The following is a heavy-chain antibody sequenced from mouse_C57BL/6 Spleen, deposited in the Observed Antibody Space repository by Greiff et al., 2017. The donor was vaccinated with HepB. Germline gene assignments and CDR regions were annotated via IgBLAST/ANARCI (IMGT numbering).Heavy chain of an antibody. Sequence: QVQLKQSGPELVKPGASVKISCKASGYAFSSSWMNWVKQRPGKGLEWIGRIYPGDGDTNYNGKCKGKATLTADKSSSTAYMQLSSLTSEDSAVYFCARDSYDYWGQGTTLTVSS. CDR2: IYPGDGDT. CDR3: ARDSYDY. J-gene: IGHJ2*01. CDR1: GYAFSSSW. V-gene: IGHV1-82*01. D-gene: IGHD1-1*01.